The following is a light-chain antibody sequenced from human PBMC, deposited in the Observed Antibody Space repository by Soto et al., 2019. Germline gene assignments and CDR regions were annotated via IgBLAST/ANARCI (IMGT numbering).Light chain of an antibody. CDR1: QGIGNY. Sequence: DIQMTQSPSSLSASVGDRVTITCQASQGIGNYLAWYQQKPGKVPKLLIYTSSTLQSGVPSRFSGSGSGTDFTLTISNLQPEDVATYYCQKHNAAPLTFGGGTKVDIK. V-gene: IGKV1-27*01. CDR2: TSS. CDR3: QKHNAAPLT. J-gene: IGKJ4*01.